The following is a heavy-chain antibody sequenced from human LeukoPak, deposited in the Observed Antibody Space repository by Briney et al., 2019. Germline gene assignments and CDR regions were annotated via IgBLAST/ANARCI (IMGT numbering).Heavy chain of an antibody. CDR3: AREMAAAGHFDY. CDR1: GGSISSSCYY. Sequence: SETLSLTCTVSGGSISSSCYYWNWVRQHPGKGLEWIGYIYYSGSTYYNPSLKSRVTISVDTSKNQFSLKLSSVTAADTAVYYCAREMAAAGHFDYWGQGALVTVSS. V-gene: IGHV4-31*03. D-gene: IGHD6-13*01. J-gene: IGHJ4*02. CDR2: IYYSGST.